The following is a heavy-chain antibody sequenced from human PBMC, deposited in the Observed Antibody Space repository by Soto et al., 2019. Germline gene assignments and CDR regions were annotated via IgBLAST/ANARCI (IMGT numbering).Heavy chain of an antibody. D-gene: IGHD5-18*01. CDR2: IWYDGSNK. CDR1: GFTFSSYG. V-gene: IGHV3-33*01. CDR3: ASDLAPMSTAMARYYYYGMDV. J-gene: IGHJ6*02. Sequence: VGSLRLSCAASGFTFSSYGMHWVRQAPGKGLEWVAVIWYDGSNKYYADSVKGRFTISRDNSKNTLYLQMNSLRAEDTAVYYCASDLAPMSTAMARYYYYGMDVWGQGTTVTVSS.